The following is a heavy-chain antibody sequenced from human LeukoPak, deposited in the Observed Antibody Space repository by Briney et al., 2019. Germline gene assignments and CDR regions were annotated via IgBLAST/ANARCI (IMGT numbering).Heavy chain of an antibody. D-gene: IGHD6-13*01. J-gene: IGHJ4*02. CDR3: ARGIGAAVGTPRYFDY. Sequence: GGSLRLSCAASGFILSNYRMNWVRQAPGKGLEWVSCIDHSSTYIYYADSMRGRFTISRDNAKNSLYLQMNSLRAEDTAVYYCARGIGAAVGTPRYFDYWGQGILVTVSS. V-gene: IGHV3-21*01. CDR2: IDHSSTYI. CDR1: GFILSNYR.